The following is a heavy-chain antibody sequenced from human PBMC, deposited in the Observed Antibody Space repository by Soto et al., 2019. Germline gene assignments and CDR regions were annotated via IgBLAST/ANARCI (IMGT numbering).Heavy chain of an antibody. CDR2: IRYDGSNT. J-gene: IGHJ5*02. D-gene: IGHD1-1*01. CDR3: AGEQATTTGSAP. V-gene: IGHV3-33*01. CDR1: GFTFSGYG. Sequence: GSLRLSCAASGFTFSGYGMHWVRQAPGKGLEWVAVIRYDGSNTYYADSVKGRFTISRDNSKNTLYLQMNSLTAEDTAVYYGAGEQATTTGSAPGGEGPLAPVS.